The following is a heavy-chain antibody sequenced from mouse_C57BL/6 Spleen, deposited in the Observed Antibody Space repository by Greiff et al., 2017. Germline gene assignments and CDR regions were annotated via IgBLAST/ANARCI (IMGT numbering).Heavy chain of an antibody. D-gene: IGHD2-2*01. CDR2: IYPGDGDT. Sequence: QVQLQQSGAELVKPGASVKISCKASGYAFSSYWMNWVKQRPGKGLEWIGQIYPGDGDTNYNGKFKGKATLTADKSSSTAYMQLSSLTSEDSAVYFCARDGYGGYFDYWGQGTTLTVSS. CDR3: ARDGYGGYFDY. V-gene: IGHV1-80*01. J-gene: IGHJ2*01. CDR1: GYAFSSYW.